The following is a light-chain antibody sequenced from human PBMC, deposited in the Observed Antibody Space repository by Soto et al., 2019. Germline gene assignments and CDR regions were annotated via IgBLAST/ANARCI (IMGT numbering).Light chain of an antibody. CDR1: SSNIGSNS. V-gene: IGLV1-44*01. CDR2: YTN. Sequence: QSMLTQPPSASGTPGQRVTISCSGSSSNIGSNSVNWYQQLPGTAPKLLIYYTNQRPSGVPDRFSGSKSDTSASLAISGLQSEDEADYYCAAWDDNLNGFYVFGTGTKLTVL. J-gene: IGLJ1*01. CDR3: AAWDDNLNGFYV.